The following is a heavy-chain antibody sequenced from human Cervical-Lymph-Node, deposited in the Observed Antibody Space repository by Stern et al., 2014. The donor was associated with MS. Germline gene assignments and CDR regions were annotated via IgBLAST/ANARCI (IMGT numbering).Heavy chain of an antibody. Sequence: VHLVESGAEVKKPGSSVKVSCKASGDTFSNYAISWVRQAPGQGLEWMGGIIPIFCTTTYAKQFQGRVTITADESPGTAYMELSSLRSEDTAVYYCASLLGRIAVASVDYWGQGTLVTVSS. CDR2: IIPIFCTT. V-gene: IGHV1-69*01. CDR1: GDTFSNYA. J-gene: IGHJ4*02. CDR3: ASLLGRIAVASVDY. D-gene: IGHD6-19*01.